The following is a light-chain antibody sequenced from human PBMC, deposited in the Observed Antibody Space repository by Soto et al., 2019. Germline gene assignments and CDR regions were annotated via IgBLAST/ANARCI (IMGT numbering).Light chain of an antibody. CDR2: QAS. V-gene: IGKV1-5*03. Sequence: DIQMTQSPPTLSASVGDRVTITCRASQSISGWLAWYQQKPGKAPNLLIYQASTLESGVPSRFSGSGSGTEFTLTISSLQPDDFATYHCQQLNTYSRTFGQGTKVEIK. CDR3: QQLNTYSRT. J-gene: IGKJ1*01. CDR1: QSISGW.